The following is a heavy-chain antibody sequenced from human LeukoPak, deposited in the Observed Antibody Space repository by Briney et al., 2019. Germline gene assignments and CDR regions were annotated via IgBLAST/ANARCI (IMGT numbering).Heavy chain of an antibody. CDR2: INPSGGST. CDR3: ARALPPSMKKYCTNGVCYNGAFDY. D-gene: IGHD2-8*01. J-gene: IGHJ4*02. Sequence: ASVQVSCKASGYTFTSYYMHWVRQAPGQGLEWMGIINPSGGSTSYAQKFQGRVTMTRDTSTSTVYMELSSLRSEDTAVYYCARALPPSMKKYCTNGVCYNGAFDYWGQGTLVTVSS. V-gene: IGHV1-46*01. CDR1: GYTFTSYY.